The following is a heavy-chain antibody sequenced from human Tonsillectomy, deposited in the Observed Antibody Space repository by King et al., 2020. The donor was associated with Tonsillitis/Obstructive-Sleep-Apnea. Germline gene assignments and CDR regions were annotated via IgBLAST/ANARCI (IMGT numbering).Heavy chain of an antibody. CDR3: TYPGVSYYYYYMDV. CDR1: GFTFSGSA. V-gene: IGHV3-73*01. Sequence: VQLVESGGGLVQPGGSLKLSCAASGFTFSGSAMHWVRQASGTGLEWVGRIRSKANSYATAYAASVKGRFTISRDDSKTTAYLQMNSLKTADTAVYYCTYPGVSYYYYYMDVWGKGTTVTVSS. CDR2: IRSKANSYAT. J-gene: IGHJ6*03. D-gene: IGHD1-14*01.